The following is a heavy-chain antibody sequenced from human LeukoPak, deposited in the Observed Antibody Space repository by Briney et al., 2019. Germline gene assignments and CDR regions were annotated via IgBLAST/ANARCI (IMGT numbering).Heavy chain of an antibody. CDR1: GFTFSSYA. V-gene: IGHV3-23*01. D-gene: IGHD3-22*01. CDR2: ISGSGGST. J-gene: IGHJ6*02. Sequence: GGSLRLSCAASGFTFSSYAMSWVRQAPGKGLEWVSAISGSGGSTYYADSVKGRFTISRGNSKNTLYLQMNSLRAEDTAVYYCATSTNDSSGYYYVEVWPYYYYGMDVWGQGTTVTVSS. CDR3: ATSTNDSSGYYYVEVWPYYYYGMDV.